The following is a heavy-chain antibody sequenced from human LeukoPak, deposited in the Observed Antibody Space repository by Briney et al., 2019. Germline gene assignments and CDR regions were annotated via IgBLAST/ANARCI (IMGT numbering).Heavy chain of an antibody. V-gene: IGHV3-53*01. J-gene: IGHJ4*02. CDR1: GFTVSSNY. CDR3: ARLWRAVGTFDY. Sequence: GGSLRLSCAASGFTVSSNYVSWVRQAPGKGLEWVSVIYSGGSTYYADSVKGRFTISRDNSKNTLYLQMNSLRAEDTAVYYCARLWRAVGTFDYWGQGTLVTVSS. D-gene: IGHD6-19*01. CDR2: IYSGGST.